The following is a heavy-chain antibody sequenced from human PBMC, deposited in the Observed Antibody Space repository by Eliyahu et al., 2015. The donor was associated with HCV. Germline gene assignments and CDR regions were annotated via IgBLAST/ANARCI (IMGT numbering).Heavy chain of an antibody. Sequence: QVQLQESGPGLVKPSETLSLTCTVSGGSXTXXXWSWIRQPPGKGLGWVGYIHSSGSTNYNPPPKSRVTISLDTSKNQFSLNVTSVTAADTAVYYCASGGGGIAVAGTGGWFDPWGQGALVTVSS. CDR2: IHSSGST. CDR3: ASGGGGIAVAGTGGWFDP. CDR1: GGSXTXXX. V-gene: IGHV4-59*01. D-gene: IGHD6-19*01. J-gene: IGHJ5*02.